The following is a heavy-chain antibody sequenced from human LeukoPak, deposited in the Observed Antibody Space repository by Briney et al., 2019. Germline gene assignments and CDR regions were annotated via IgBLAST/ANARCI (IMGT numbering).Heavy chain of an antibody. J-gene: IGHJ4*02. CDR3: AKSSHSSSPYYFDY. CDR2: ISGSGGST. CDR1: GGSISSYY. D-gene: IGHD6-6*01. V-gene: IGHV3-23*01. Sequence: PSETLSLTCTVSGGSISSYYWSWVRQAPGKGLEWVSAISGSGGSTYYADSVKGRFTISRDNSKNTLYLQMNSLRAEDTAVYYCAKSSHSSSPYYFDYWGQGTLVTVSS.